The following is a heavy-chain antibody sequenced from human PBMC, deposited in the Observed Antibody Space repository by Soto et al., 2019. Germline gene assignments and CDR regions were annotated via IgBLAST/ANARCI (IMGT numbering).Heavy chain of an antibody. Sequence: SATLSLTCAVSGYSISSSNWWGWIRQPPGKGLEWIGYIYYSGTTYYNPSLKSRVTMSVDTSKNQFSLKLTSVTAVDTAVYYCAGREIQGPIDYWGQGTLVTVSS. CDR2: IYYSGTT. J-gene: IGHJ4*02. V-gene: IGHV4-28*01. CDR3: AGREIQGPIDY. D-gene: IGHD1-26*01. CDR1: GYSISSSNW.